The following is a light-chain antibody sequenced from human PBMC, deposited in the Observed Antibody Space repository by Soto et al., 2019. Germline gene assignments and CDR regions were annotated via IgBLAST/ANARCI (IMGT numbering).Light chain of an antibody. Sequence: DIQMTQSPSSLSASVGDRVTITCRASQSISSYLNWYQQKPGRAPKLLIYAASSLQSGVPSRFSGSGSGTDFTLTIGSLQPEDFATYYCQQSYSAPPTFGRGTRLEIK. J-gene: IGKJ2*01. CDR1: QSISSY. V-gene: IGKV1-39*01. CDR3: QQSYSAPPT. CDR2: AAS.